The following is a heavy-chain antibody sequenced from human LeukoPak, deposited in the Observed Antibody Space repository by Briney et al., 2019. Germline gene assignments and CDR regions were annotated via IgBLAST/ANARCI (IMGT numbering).Heavy chain of an antibody. V-gene: IGHV3-21*01. J-gene: IGHJ4*02. Sequence: GGSLRLSCAASGFTFHNNGMSWVRQAPGKGLEWVSSISSSSSYIYYADSVKGRFTISRDNAKNSLYLQMNSLRAEDTAVYYCARDPPAAAGLFDYWGQGTLVTVFS. CDR3: ARDPPAAAGLFDY. CDR2: ISSSSSYI. D-gene: IGHD6-13*01. CDR1: GFTFHNNG.